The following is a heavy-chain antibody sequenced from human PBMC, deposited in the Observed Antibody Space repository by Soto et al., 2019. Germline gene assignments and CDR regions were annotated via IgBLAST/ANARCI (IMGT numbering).Heavy chain of an antibody. Sequence: KVSCKASGYTFPNSGISWVRQAPGQGLEWMGWISAYNGNTNYAQKLQGRVTMTTDTSTSTAYMELRSLRSDDTAVYYCARAGRYFDWLLSGYNWFDPWGQGTLVTVSS. CDR1: GYTFPNSG. J-gene: IGHJ5*02. V-gene: IGHV1-18*01. D-gene: IGHD3-9*01. CDR3: ARAGRYFDWLLSGYNWFDP. CDR2: ISAYNGNT.